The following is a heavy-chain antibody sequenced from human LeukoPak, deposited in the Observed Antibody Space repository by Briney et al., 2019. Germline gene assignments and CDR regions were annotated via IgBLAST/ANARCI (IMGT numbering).Heavy chain of an antibody. J-gene: IGHJ6*03. Sequence: GASVKVSCKASGYTFTSYDINWVRRATGQGLEWMGWMNPNSGNTGYAQKFQGRVTITRNTSISTAYMELSSLRSEDTSVYYCARGQPVQDYYDSSGYYEYYYYSMDVWGRGPTVTVSS. V-gene: IGHV1-8*03. CDR1: GYTFTSYD. CDR3: ARGQPVQDYYDSSGYYEYYYYSMDV. CDR2: MNPNSGNT. D-gene: IGHD3-22*01.